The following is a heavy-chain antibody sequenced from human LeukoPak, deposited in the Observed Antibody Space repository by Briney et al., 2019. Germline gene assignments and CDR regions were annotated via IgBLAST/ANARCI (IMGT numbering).Heavy chain of an antibody. D-gene: IGHD1-26*01. Sequence: GESLKISCKGSGYSFTSYWIGWVRQMPGKGLEWMGIIYPGDSDTKYSPSFQGQVTISADKSISTAYLQWSSLKAPDTAMYYCARQSVLGGTYRDRDYYYMDVWGKGTTVTISS. CDR1: GYSFTSYW. CDR3: ARQSVLGGTYRDRDYYYMDV. CDR2: IYPGDSDT. V-gene: IGHV5-51*01. J-gene: IGHJ6*03.